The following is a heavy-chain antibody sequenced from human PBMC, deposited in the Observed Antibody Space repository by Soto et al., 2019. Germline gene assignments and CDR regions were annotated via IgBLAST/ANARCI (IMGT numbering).Heavy chain of an antibody. J-gene: IGHJ4*02. CDR2: IFSNDEK. Sequence: QVTLKESGPVLVKPTETLTLTCTVSGFSLSNARMGVSWIRQPPGKALEWLAHIFSNDEKSYSTSLKSRLTISKDTSKSQVVLTMTNMDPVDTATYYCARARERVGAPYYFDYWGQGTLVTVSS. D-gene: IGHD1-26*01. CDR3: ARARERVGAPYYFDY. V-gene: IGHV2-26*01. CDR1: GFSLSNARMG.